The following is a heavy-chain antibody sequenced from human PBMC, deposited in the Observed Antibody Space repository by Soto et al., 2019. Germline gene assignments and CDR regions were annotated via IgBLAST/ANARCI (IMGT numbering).Heavy chain of an antibody. CDR3: ARSIMITFGRVIVPPFDP. CDR2: IIPIFGTA. V-gene: IGHV1-69*01. J-gene: IGHJ5*02. D-gene: IGHD3-16*02. CDR1: GGPLISYA. Sequence: VKVACKASGGPLISYAITWVRQAPGQGLEWMGGIIPIFGTANYAQKFQGRVTITADESTSTAYMELSSLRSEDTAVYYCARSIMITFGRVIVPPFDPWGQGTLVTVSS.